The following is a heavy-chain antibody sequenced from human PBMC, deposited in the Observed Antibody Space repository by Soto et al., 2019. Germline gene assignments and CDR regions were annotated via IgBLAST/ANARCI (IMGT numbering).Heavy chain of an antibody. CDR1: GFTFSSYS. CDR3: ARDLTTGTRYFDY. CDR2: ISSSSSYI. Sequence: EVQLVESGGGLVKPGGSLRLSCAASGFTFSSYSMNWVRQAPGKGLEWVSSISSSSSYIYYADSVKDRFTISRDNAKNSLYLQMNSLRAEDTAVYYCARDLTTGTRYFDYWGQGTLVTVSS. D-gene: IGHD6-13*01. J-gene: IGHJ4*02. V-gene: IGHV3-21*01.